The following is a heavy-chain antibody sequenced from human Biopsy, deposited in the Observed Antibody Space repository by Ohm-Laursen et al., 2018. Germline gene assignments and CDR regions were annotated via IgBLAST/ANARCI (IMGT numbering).Heavy chain of an antibody. Sequence: TLSLTCTVSGGSFTGHYWTWTRQPPGKGLEWIGRISHTGYTSYKSSLKSRVTISLDASRKHFSLRLTSLAAADTAVYYCARGSNEYGGLYFPHWGQGTLVTVSS. J-gene: IGHJ1*01. CDR3: ARGSNEYGGLYFPH. V-gene: IGHV4-59*11. CDR2: ISHTGYT. D-gene: IGHD4-23*01. CDR1: GGSFTGHY.